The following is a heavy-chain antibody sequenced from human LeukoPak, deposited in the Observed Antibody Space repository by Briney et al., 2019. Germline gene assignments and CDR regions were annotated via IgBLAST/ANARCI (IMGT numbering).Heavy chain of an antibody. CDR2: ISSSSSYM. CDR1: GFTFSSYS. J-gene: IGHJ3*02. V-gene: IGHV3-21*01. D-gene: IGHD3-10*01. CDR3: ARNASGSYYSDAFDI. Sequence: GGSLRLSCAASGFTFSSYSMNWVRQAPGKGLEWVSSISSSSSYMYYADSVKGRFTISRDNAKNSLYLQMNSLRAEDTAVYYCARNASGSYYSDAFDIWGQGTMVTVSS.